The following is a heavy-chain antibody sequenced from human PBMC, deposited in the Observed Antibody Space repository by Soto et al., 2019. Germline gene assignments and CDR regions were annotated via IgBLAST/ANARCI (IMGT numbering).Heavy chain of an antibody. J-gene: IGHJ6*02. Sequence: QVQLVESGGGVVQPGTSLRLSCAPFGFTFSSYVMHWVRQAPGMGLEWVAVVHYDGTKKYYADSVRGRFTISRDNSENILDLQMNSLRPDDTAVYFCARETSYDFWSGPQTMDVWGQGTTVTVSS. D-gene: IGHD3-3*01. V-gene: IGHV3-33*01. CDR2: VHYDGTKK. CDR3: ARETSYDFWSGPQTMDV. CDR1: GFTFSSYV.